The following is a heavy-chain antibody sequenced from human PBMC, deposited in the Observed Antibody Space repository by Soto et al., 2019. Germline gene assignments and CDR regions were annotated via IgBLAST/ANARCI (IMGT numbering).Heavy chain of an antibody. J-gene: IGHJ5*02. D-gene: IGHD3-10*01. Sequence: SETLSLTCTVSGGSISSGGYYWSWIRQHPGKGLEWIGYIYYSGSTYYNPSLKSRVTISVDTSKNQFSLKLSSVTAADTAVYYCARRTGGTMVRGVIAWFDPWGQGTLVTVSS. CDR2: IYYSGST. CDR1: GGSISSGGYY. V-gene: IGHV4-31*03. CDR3: ARRTGGTMVRGVIAWFDP.